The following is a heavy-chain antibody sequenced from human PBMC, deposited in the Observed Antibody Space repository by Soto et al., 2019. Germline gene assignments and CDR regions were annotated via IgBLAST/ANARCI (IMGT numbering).Heavy chain of an antibody. CDR2: INHSGST. J-gene: IGHJ4*02. D-gene: IGHD5-12*01. Sequence: ASETLSLTCAVYGGSVSGYSWNWIRQPPGKGLEWIGEINHSGSTNYNPSLKSRVTISLDTSKNQFSLRLTSLTAADTAMYFCARAPQIVAMGRPFDYWGQGILVTVSS. CDR3: ARAPQIVAMGRPFDY. CDR1: GGSVSGYS. V-gene: IGHV4-34*01.